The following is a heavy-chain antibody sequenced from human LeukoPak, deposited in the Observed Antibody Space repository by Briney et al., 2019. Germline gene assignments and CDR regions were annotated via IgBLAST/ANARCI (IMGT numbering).Heavy chain of an antibody. CDR2: ISSDGSNK. Sequence: GGSLRLSCAASEFIFRNYGMHWVRQAPGKGLEWVALISSDGSNKYYGDSVKGRFTISRDNSKNTLYLQMNRLRAADTALYYCATEGRVYYFDYWGQGTLVTVSS. J-gene: IGHJ4*02. CDR3: ATEGRVYYFDY. CDR1: EFIFRNYG. V-gene: IGHV3-30*03. D-gene: IGHD1-14*01.